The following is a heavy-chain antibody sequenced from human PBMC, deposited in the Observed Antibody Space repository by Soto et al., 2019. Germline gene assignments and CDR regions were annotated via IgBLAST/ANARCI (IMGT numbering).Heavy chain of an antibody. J-gene: IGHJ4*02. V-gene: IGHV4-4*07. CDR3: AVDYGGNCFDY. CDR1: GGSNSIYY. Sequence: PSETLSLTCTASGGSNSIYYWSWIRQPAGKGLEWIGRIFTSESTNYNPSLKSRVTMSADTSKNQFSLKLRSVTAADTAVYYCAVDYGGNCFDYWGQGIRVTVSS. D-gene: IGHD2-21*01. CDR2: IFTSEST.